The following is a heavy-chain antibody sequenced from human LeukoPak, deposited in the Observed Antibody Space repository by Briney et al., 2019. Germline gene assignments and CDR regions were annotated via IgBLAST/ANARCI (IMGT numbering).Heavy chain of an antibody. V-gene: IGHV4-30-4*07. CDR1: GGSISSGGYP. Sequence: PSETLSLTRAFSGGSISSGGYPWSWIRQPPGKGLEWIGYIYYRGSTYYNPSLKSRVNISVDTSKNQFSLKLSSVTAADTAVYYCARRSSSWNRYYYYYYMDVWGKGTTVTVSS. J-gene: IGHJ6*03. CDR2: IYYRGST. CDR3: ARRSSSWNRYYYYYYMDV. D-gene: IGHD6-13*01.